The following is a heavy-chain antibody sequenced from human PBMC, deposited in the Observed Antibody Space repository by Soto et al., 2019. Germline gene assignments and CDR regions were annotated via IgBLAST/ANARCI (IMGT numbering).Heavy chain of an antibody. V-gene: IGHV3-74*01. Sequence: EVQLVESGGGLVQPGGSLRLSCVASGFTFSRNWMHWVRQAPGKGLVWLSRINSDGTTTTYADSVKGRFTISRDNSKNTVYLQINNLRADDTAVYYCATVGTGSYNWFDPWGQGTLVTVSS. CDR3: ATVGTGSYNWFDP. J-gene: IGHJ5*02. D-gene: IGHD6-13*01. CDR1: GFTFSRNW. CDR2: INSDGTTT.